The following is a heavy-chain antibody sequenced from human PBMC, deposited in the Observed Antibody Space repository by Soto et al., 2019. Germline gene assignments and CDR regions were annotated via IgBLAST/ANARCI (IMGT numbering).Heavy chain of an antibody. J-gene: IGHJ5*02. CDR2: IVVGSGNT. D-gene: IGHD3-10*01. CDR3: AADRKGGRITMARGPKGFDP. V-gene: IGHV1-58*01. Sequence: SVKVSCKASGFTFTSSAVQWVRQARGQRXEWIGWIVVGSGNTNYAQKFQERVTITRDMSTSTAYMELSSLRSEDTAVHYCAADRKGGRITMARGPKGFDPWGQGTLVTVSS. CDR1: GFTFTSSA.